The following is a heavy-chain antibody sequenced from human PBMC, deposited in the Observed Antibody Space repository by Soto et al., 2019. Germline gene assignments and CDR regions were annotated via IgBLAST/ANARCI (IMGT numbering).Heavy chain of an antibody. CDR3: GRSGGGFGGTLHYYYYGMDV. CDR2: IWYDGSNK. D-gene: IGHD3-10*01. V-gene: IGHV3-33*01. Sequence: QVQLVESGGGVVQPGRSLRLSCAASGFTFSSYGMHWVRQAPGKGLEWVAVIWYDGSNKYYADSVKGRFTISRDNSKNTLQRKMSSVGAEATAVFNCGRSGGGFGGTLHYYYYGMDVWGQGTTVTVSS. J-gene: IGHJ6*02. CDR1: GFTFSSYG.